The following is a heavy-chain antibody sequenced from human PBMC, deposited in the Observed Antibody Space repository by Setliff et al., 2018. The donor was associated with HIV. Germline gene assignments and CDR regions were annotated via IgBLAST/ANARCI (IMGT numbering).Heavy chain of an antibody. J-gene: IGHJ4*02. D-gene: IGHD3-16*01. CDR3: ARDVGGFDS. CDR2: IYTSGST. Sequence: PSETLSLTCTVSGGSISSYYWSWIRQPPGKGLEWIGYIYTSGSTNYNPSLKSRVTISVDTSKNQFSLKLSSVTAADTAVYFCARDVGGFDSWGQGTLVTVSS. V-gene: IGHV4-59*01. CDR1: GGSISSYY.